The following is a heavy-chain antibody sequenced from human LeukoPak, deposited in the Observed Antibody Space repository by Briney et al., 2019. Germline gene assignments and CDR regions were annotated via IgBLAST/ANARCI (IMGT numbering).Heavy chain of an antibody. CDR3: AKDWRGAVVPRAFDI. CDR2: ISGSGGST. Sequence: GGSLRLSCAASGFTFSSYAMSWVRQAPGKGLEWVSAISGSGGSTYYADSVKGRFTISRDNSKNTLYLQMNSLRAEDTAVYYSAKDWRGAVVPRAFDIWGQGTMVTVSS. CDR1: GFTFSSYA. J-gene: IGHJ3*02. D-gene: IGHD2-2*01. V-gene: IGHV3-23*01.